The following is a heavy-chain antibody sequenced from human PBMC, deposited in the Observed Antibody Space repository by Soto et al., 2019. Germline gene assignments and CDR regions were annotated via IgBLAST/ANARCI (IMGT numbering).Heavy chain of an antibody. CDR1: GGTFSSYA. CDR2: IIPIFGTA. J-gene: IGHJ6*02. Sequence: VASVKVSCKTSGGTFSSYAFSWVRQAPGQGLEWMGGIIPIFGTADYAQKFQGRLTITADESTSTAYMELSSLRSGDTAVYYCARYCSGGSCLPYYYYGMDVWGQGTTVTVSS. CDR3: ARYCSGGSCLPYYYYGMDV. D-gene: IGHD2-15*01. V-gene: IGHV1-69*13.